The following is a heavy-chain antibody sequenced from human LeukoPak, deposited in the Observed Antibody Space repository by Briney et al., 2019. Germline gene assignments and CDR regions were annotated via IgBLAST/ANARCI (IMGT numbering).Heavy chain of an antibody. Sequence: GGSLRLSCEASGFSIKIYWMNWVRQAPGKGLEWVANIKWDGSEKYYVDSVKGRFSISRDNAKNSLFLQINNPRVEDTAVYYCGRGAVYIVFDWVPFDYWGQGTPLTVSS. CDR3: GRGAVYIVFDWVPFDY. V-gene: IGHV3-7*04. J-gene: IGHJ4*02. D-gene: IGHD5/OR15-5a*01. CDR1: GFSIKIYW. CDR2: IKWDGSEK.